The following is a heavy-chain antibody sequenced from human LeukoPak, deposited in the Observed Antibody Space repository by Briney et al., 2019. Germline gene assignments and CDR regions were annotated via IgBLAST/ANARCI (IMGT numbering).Heavy chain of an antibody. D-gene: IGHD6-6*01. CDR1: GGSISSGGYY. CDR3: ARGRIAARYFDY. J-gene: IGHJ4*02. Sequence: PSETLSLTCTVSGGSISSGGYYWSWIRQHPGKGLEWIGYIYYSGSTYYNPSLKSRVTISVDTSKNQFSLKLSSVTAADTAVYYCARGRIAARYFDYWGQGTPLTVSS. V-gene: IGHV4-31*03. CDR2: IYYSGST.